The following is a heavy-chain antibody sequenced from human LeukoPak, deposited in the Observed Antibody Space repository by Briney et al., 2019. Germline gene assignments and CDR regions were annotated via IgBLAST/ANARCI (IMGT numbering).Heavy chain of an antibody. CDR3: ARGPGYCSSTSCPPGNYYMDF. CDR1: GFTFSSYS. Sequence: GGSLRLSCAASGFTFSSYSMNWVRQAPGNGLGWVSYISSSSSTIYYADSVKGRFTISRDNAKNSLYLQMNSLRAEDTAVYYCARGPGYCSSTSCPPGNYYMDFWGKGTTVTVSS. CDR2: ISSSSSTI. D-gene: IGHD2-2*01. V-gene: IGHV3-48*01. J-gene: IGHJ6*03.